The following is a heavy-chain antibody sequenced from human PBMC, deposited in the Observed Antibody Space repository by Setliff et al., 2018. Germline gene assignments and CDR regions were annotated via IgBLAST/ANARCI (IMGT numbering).Heavy chain of an antibody. CDR1: GLTFSSYW. D-gene: IGHD5-18*01. Sequence: GGSLRLSCAVSGLTFSSYWLTWVRQAPGKGLEWVSVFYSGGSTYYADSVKGRFTISRDNSKNSLYLQMNSLRAEDTAVYYCAVTLSFPIQSPFDPWGQGTLVTVSS. CDR3: AVTLSFPIQSPFDP. CDR2: FYSGGST. J-gene: IGHJ5*02. V-gene: IGHV3-66*01.